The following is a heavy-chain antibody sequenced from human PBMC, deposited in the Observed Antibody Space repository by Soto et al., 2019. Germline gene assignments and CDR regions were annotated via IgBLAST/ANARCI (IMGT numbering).Heavy chain of an antibody. Sequence: GASGKVSCKVSGYTLTELSIHWVRQAPGEGLEWMGGFDLENGETIYAQRFQGRVTMTEESSADTPYMELSSLRSEGTAGYYCAIEVRRSKGYYFDYWGQGTLVTVSS. CDR2: FDLENGET. V-gene: IGHV1-24*01. J-gene: IGHJ4*02. CDR1: GYTLTELS. D-gene: IGHD3-10*01. CDR3: AIEVRRSKGYYFDY.